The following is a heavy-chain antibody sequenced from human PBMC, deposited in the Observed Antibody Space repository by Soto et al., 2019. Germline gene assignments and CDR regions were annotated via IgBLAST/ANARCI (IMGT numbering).Heavy chain of an antibody. Sequence: PGGSLRLSCAASGFTFSSYAMSWVRQAPGKGLEWVSAISGSGGSTYYADSVKGRFTISRDNSKNTLYLQMNSLRAEDTAVYYCARVVISPPYYYYYGMDVWGQGTTVTVSS. V-gene: IGHV3-23*01. J-gene: IGHJ6*02. D-gene: IGHD3-22*01. CDR3: ARVVISPPYYYYYGMDV. CDR2: ISGSGGST. CDR1: GFTFSSYA.